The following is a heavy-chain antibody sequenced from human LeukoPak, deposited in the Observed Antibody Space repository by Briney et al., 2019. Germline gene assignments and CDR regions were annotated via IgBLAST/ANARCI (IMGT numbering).Heavy chain of an antibody. CDR2: ISSSGSTI. CDR1: GFTFSSYE. CDR3: ARVLGAYYYMDV. Sequence: GGSLRLSCAASGFTFSSYEMNWVRQAPGRGLEWVSYISSSGSTIYYADSVKGRFTISRDKAKNSLYLQMNSLRAEDTAVYYCARVLGAYYYMDVWGKGTTVTISS. D-gene: IGHD3-16*01. V-gene: IGHV3-48*03. J-gene: IGHJ6*03.